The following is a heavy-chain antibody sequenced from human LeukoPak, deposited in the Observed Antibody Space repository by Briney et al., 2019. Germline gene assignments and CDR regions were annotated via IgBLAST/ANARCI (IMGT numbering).Heavy chain of an antibody. CDR3: AREATTVTTEDAFDI. J-gene: IGHJ3*02. CDR1: GGSISSSNW. D-gene: IGHD4-17*01. V-gene: IGHV4-4*02. Sequence: SGTLSLTCAVSGGSISSSNWWSWVRQPPGKGREGIGEIYHSGSTNYNPSLKSRVTISVDKSKNQFSLKLSSVTAADTAVYYCAREATTVTTEDAFDIWGQGTMVTVSS. CDR2: IYHSGST.